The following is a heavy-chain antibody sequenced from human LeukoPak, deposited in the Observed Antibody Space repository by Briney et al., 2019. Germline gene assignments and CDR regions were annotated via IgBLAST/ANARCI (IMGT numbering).Heavy chain of an antibody. CDR3: VDPFDY. CDR1: GFTFSNYA. CDR2: ISSDGGST. Sequence: GGSLRLSCSASGFTFSNYAMHCVRQAPGKGLEYVSAISSDGGSTYYADSVKGRFTISRDNSKNTLYLQMTSLRAEDTAVYYCVDPFDYWGQGTLVTVSS. V-gene: IGHV3-64D*06. J-gene: IGHJ4*02.